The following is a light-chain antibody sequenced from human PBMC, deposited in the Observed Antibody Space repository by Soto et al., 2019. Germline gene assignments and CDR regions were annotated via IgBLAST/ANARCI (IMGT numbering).Light chain of an antibody. CDR1: QSVSSY. CDR2: DAS. CDR3: QQRSNWPLT. J-gene: IGKJ4*01. Sequence: EIVLTQSPATLSLSPRERATLSCRASQSVSSYLAWYQQKPGQAPRLLIYDASNRATGIPARFSGSGSGTDFTLTISSLEPEDFAVYYCQQRSNWPLTFGGGTKVDI. V-gene: IGKV3-11*01.